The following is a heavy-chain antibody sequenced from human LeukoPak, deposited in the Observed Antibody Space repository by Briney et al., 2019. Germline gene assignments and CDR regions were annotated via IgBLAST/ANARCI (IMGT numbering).Heavy chain of an antibody. J-gene: IGHJ6*02. CDR3: AKALAQLVPYYYYYGMDV. CDR1: GFTFSDYW. V-gene: IGHV3-7*03. D-gene: IGHD6-13*01. Sequence: PGGSLRLSCAASGFTFSDYWMSWVRQAPGKGLEWVADINQDESEKNYVDSVRGRFTISRDNAKNSLYLQMNSLRAEDTALYYCAKALAQLVPYYYYYGMDVWGQGTTVTVSS. CDR2: INQDESEK.